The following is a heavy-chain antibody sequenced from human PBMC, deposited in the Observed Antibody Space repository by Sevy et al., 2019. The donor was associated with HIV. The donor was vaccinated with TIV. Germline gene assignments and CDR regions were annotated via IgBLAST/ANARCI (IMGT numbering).Heavy chain of an antibody. CDR1: GFSFSRYG. CDR2: ISNDGSDK. D-gene: IGHD6-13*01. V-gene: IGHV3-30*18. Sequence: GGSLRLSCAAAGFSFSRYGMHWARQAPGKGLEWVAVISNDGSDKEYADSVKGRCIVSRDNSKDKVYLQMNSLRPNDTAVYYCANSRGRYEGSSWLYYYYLMDVWGQGTTVTVSS. CDR3: ANSRGRYEGSSWLYYYYLMDV. J-gene: IGHJ6*02.